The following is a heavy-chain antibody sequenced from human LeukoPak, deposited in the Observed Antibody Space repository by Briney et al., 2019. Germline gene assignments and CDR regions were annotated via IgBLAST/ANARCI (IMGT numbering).Heavy chain of an antibody. Sequence: TGGSLRLSCAASGLAFSSYAMSWVRQAPGKGLEWVSAISGSGGSTYYADSVKGRFTISRDNSKNTLYLQMNSLRAEDTAVYYCAKDDYDSSGYWYFDYWGQGTPVTVSS. V-gene: IGHV3-23*01. CDR1: GLAFSSYA. D-gene: IGHD3-22*01. CDR2: ISGSGGST. CDR3: AKDDYDSSGYWYFDY. J-gene: IGHJ4*02.